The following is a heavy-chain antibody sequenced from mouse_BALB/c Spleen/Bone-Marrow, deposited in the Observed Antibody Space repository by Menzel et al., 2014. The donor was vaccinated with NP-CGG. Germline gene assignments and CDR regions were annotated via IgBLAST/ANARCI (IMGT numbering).Heavy chain of an antibody. V-gene: IGHV2-9*02. CDR3: ARDWLRRAMDY. CDR2: IWAGGST. Sequence: VQRVESGPGLVAPSQSLSITCTVSGFSLTSYGVHWVRQPPGKGLEWLGVIWAGGSTNYNSALMSRLSISKDNSKSQVFLKMNSLQTDDTAMYYCARDWLRRAMDYWGQGTSVTVSS. CDR1: GFSLTSYG. J-gene: IGHJ4*01. D-gene: IGHD2-2*01.